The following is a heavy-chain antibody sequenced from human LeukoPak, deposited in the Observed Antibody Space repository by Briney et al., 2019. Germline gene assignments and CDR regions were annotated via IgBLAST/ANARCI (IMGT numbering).Heavy chain of an antibody. CDR1: GYSFTSYW. D-gene: IGHD3-22*01. Sequence: GEPLKISCKGSGYSFTSYWIGWVRQMPGKGLEWMGIIYPGDSDTRYSPSFQGQVTISADKSISTAYLQWSSLKASDTAMYYCARRGMYYYDSSGGLDYWGQGTLVTVSS. J-gene: IGHJ4*02. CDR3: ARRGMYYYDSSGGLDY. V-gene: IGHV5-51*01. CDR2: IYPGDSDT.